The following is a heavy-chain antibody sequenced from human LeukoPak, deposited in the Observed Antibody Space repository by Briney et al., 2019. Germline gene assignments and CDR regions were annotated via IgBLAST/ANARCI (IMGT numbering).Heavy chain of an antibody. Sequence: GGSLRLSCAVSGITLSNYGMSWVRQAPGKGLEWVAGISDSGGSTNYADSVKGRFTISRDNPKNTLYLQMNSLRAEDTAVYFCAKRGAVIRVILVGFHKEAYYFDSWGQGALVTVSS. J-gene: IGHJ4*02. CDR3: AKRGAVIRVILVGFHKEAYYFDS. CDR1: GITLSNYG. D-gene: IGHD3-22*01. V-gene: IGHV3-23*01. CDR2: ISDSGGST.